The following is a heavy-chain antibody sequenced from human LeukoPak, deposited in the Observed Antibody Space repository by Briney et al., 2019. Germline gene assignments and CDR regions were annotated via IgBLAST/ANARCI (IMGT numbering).Heavy chain of an antibody. CDR3: ARGLSVVVVVAANWFDP. CDR1: GYTFTGYY. D-gene: IGHD2-15*01. Sequence: ASVKVSCRASGYTFTGYYIHWVRQAPGQGLEWVGWINPNSGGTNYAQKFQGRVTMTRDTSISTAYMELSRLRSDDTAVYYCARGLSVVVVVAANWFDPWGQGTLVTVSS. CDR2: INPNSGGT. J-gene: IGHJ5*02. V-gene: IGHV1-2*02.